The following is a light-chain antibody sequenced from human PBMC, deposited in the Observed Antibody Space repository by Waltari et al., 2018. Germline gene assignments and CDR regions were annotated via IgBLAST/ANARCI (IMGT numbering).Light chain of an antibody. CDR1: SRHVGGSTY. CDR3: TSYTSSSTYV. Sequence: QSALTQPAYVSGSPGHSITISCTGTSRHVGGSTYVSWYPHHPGKAPKLMIYDVNKMPSGVSDRFSGSKSGNTASLTISGLQTEDEADYYCTSYTSSSTYVFGIGTKVTVL. J-gene: IGLJ1*01. V-gene: IGLV2-14*03. CDR2: DVN.